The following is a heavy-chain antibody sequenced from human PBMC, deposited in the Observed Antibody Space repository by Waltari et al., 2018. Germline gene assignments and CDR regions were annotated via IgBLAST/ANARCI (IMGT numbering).Heavy chain of an antibody. Sequence: EVQLVESGGNLIQPGGSLRLSCAASGFTVRTNFISWVRQAPGKGREWVSIMYSGGNTYYAGSVKGRFTISRDNYKNMVYLEMNSLRAEDTAVYYCAKQSPSYTRGWYPLESWGPGTLVTVSP. J-gene: IGHJ4*02. V-gene: IGHV3-53*01. D-gene: IGHD6-19*01. CDR1: GFTVRTNF. CDR2: MYSGGNT. CDR3: AKQSPSYTRGWYPLES.